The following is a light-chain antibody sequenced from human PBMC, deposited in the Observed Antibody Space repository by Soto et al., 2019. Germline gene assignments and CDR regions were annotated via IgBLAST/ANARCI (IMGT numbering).Light chain of an antibody. V-gene: IGKV1-27*01. CDR2: AAS. CDR1: QGISNF. J-gene: IGKJ1*01. CDR3: QKYNSAPWT. Sequence: DIQMTQSPSSLSASVGDRVTITCRASQGISNFLAWYQQKPGKVPKLLIYAASTLQSGVPSRFSGSGSGTDFTLTITSLQPEDVATYYCQKYNSAPWTFGQGNKVEIK.